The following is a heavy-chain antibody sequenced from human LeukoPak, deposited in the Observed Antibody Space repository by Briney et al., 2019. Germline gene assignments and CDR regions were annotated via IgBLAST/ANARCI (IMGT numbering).Heavy chain of an antibody. V-gene: IGHV1-2*06. CDR1: GYTFTGYY. J-gene: IGHJ4*02. CDR2: INPNSGGT. D-gene: IGHD6-13*01. CDR3: ARVPGRGYSSSWYLGY. Sequence: ASVKVSCKASGYTFTGYYMHWVQQAPGQGLEWMGRINPNSGGTNYAQKFQGRVTMTRDTSISTAYMEVSRLRSDDTAVYYCARVPGRGYSSSWYLGYWGQGTLVTVSS.